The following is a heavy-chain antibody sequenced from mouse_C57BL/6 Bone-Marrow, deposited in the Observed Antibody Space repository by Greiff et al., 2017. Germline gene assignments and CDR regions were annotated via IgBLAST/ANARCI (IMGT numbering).Heavy chain of an antibody. Sequence: VQLQESGAELARPGASVKLSCKASGYTFTSYGISWVKQRTGQGLEWIGEIYPRSGNTYYNEKFKGKATLTADKSSSTAYMELRSLTSEDSAVYFCARGGYGSRFAYWGQGTLVTVSA. CDR1: GYTFTSYG. J-gene: IGHJ3*01. D-gene: IGHD1-1*01. V-gene: IGHV1-81*01. CDR3: ARGGYGSRFAY. CDR2: IYPRSGNT.